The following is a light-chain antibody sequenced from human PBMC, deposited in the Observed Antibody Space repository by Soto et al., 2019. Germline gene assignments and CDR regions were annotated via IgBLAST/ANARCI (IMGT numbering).Light chain of an antibody. Sequence: DIQMTQSPSTLSASVGDRVTITCRASQSISSWLAWYQQKPGKAPKFLIYCASSLESGVPSRFSGSGSGTEFTLTISSLQPDDFATYYCQQYHSRRTFGQGTKVDIK. V-gene: IGKV1-5*01. CDR2: CAS. J-gene: IGKJ1*01. CDR1: QSISSW. CDR3: QQYHSRRT.